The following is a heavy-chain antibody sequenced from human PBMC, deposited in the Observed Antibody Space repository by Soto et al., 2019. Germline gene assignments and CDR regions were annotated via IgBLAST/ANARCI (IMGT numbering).Heavy chain of an antibody. J-gene: IGHJ5*02. CDR1: GGSISSYY. D-gene: IGHD3-16*02. Sequence: QVQLHESGPGLVKPSETLSLTCTVSGGSISSYYWSWIRQPPGKGLEWIGYIYYSGSTNYNPSLKSRVTISVDTSKNQFSLKLSSVTAADTAVYYCARGPDYDYIWGSYRYTGFDPWGQGTLVTVSS. CDR2: IYYSGST. CDR3: ARGPDYDYIWGSYRYTGFDP. V-gene: IGHV4-59*01.